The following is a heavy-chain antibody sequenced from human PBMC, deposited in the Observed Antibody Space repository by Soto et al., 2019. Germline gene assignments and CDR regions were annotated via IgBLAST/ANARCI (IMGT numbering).Heavy chain of an antibody. V-gene: IGHV1-69*01. Sequence: QVPLVQSGAAVKKPGSSVKVSCKASGGTFSRYALSWVRQAPGQGLEWMGGIIPMFGKANYAQKFQGRVTITADESTNTGYMELRSLISEDTAVYYCARDGTLYDGGAYYYLYWGQGTLVTVSS. CDR1: GGTFSRYA. D-gene: IGHD3-22*01. J-gene: IGHJ4*02. CDR3: ARDGTLYDGGAYYYLY. CDR2: IIPMFGKA.